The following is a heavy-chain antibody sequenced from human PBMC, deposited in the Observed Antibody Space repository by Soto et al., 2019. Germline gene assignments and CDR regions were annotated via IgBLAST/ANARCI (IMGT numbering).Heavy chain of an antibody. V-gene: IGHV3-15*01. Sequence: EVQLVESGGGLVKPGGSLRLSCAASGFTFSNAWMSWVRQAPGKGLEWVGRIKSKADGETSVYAAPVKGRFSISRDDSKNMLYLQMDSLRTEDTAVYYCTTTHRIVVMTNLGEAFDIWGQGTMVTVSS. CDR2: IKSKADGETS. D-gene: IGHD3-22*01. CDR3: TTTHRIVVMTNLGEAFDI. J-gene: IGHJ3*02. CDR1: GFTFSNAW.